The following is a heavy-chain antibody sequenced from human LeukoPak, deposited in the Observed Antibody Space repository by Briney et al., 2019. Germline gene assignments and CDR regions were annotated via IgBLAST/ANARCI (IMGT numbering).Heavy chain of an antibody. J-gene: IGHJ3*02. CDR2: INPKGGGT. CDR3: AGTPRGPYYDSFFASFDI. V-gene: IGHV1-2*02. Sequence: ASVKVSCKASGYTFTGYYMHCVRQAPGQRLEWMSWINPKGGGTNYAQKFQGRVTMPRDTSISTAYMELSRLRSDETVVYYCAGTPRGPYYDSFFASFDIWGQGKMVTVSS. D-gene: IGHD3-22*01. CDR1: GYTFTGYY.